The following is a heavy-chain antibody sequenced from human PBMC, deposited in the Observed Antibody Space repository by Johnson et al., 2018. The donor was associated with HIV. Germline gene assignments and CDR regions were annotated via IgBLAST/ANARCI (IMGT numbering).Heavy chain of an antibody. CDR1: GFTFSHAW. J-gene: IGHJ3*02. V-gene: IGHV3-15*01. CDR3: TTYATMITMYVEIKGGAFDI. CDR2: IKSKTDGGTT. D-gene: IGHD3-16*01. Sequence: VQLVESGGGLVKPGGSLRLSCAASGFTFSHAWMTWVRQAPGKGLEWIGRIKSKTDGGTTEYAEPVKGRFTISTDDSKNTLYLQKNSLTTEDTAVYYCTTYATMITMYVEIKGGAFDIWGQGTMVTVSS.